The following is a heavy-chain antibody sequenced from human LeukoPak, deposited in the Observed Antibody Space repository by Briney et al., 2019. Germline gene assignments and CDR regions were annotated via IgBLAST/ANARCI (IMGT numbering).Heavy chain of an antibody. CDR2: INHSGST. Sequence: SQTLSLTCTVSGGSISSGGYYWSWIRQPPGKGLEWIGEINHSGSTNYNPSLKSRVTISVDTSKNQFSLKLSSVTAADTAVYYCARARVGYSSSWYYRYWGQGTLVTVSS. V-gene: IGHV4-30-2*01. J-gene: IGHJ4*02. CDR3: ARARVGYSSSWYYRY. D-gene: IGHD6-13*01. CDR1: GGSISSGGYY.